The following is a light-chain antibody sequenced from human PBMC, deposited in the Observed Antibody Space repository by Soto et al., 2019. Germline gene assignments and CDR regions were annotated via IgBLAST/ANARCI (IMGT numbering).Light chain of an antibody. CDR1: QNINSY. Sequence: IQMTQSPLSLSASVGDKVTLTCRTSQNINSYLSWYQQKPGKAPRLLIYGASSLQVGVPSRFIGSGSGTDFTLTITSLQPEDFATYYCQQSSSNLLTFGGGTKVDIK. V-gene: IGKV1-39*01. CDR3: QQSSSNLLT. J-gene: IGKJ4*01. CDR2: GAS.